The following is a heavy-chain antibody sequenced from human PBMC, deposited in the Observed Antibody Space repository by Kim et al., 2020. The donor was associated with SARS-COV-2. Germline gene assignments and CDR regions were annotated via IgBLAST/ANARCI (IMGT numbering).Heavy chain of an antibody. CDR1: GFTFDDYG. CDR2: INWNGGST. Sequence: GGSLRLSCAASGFTFDDYGMSWVRQAPGKGLEWVSGINWNGGSTGYADSVKGRFTISRDNAKNSLYLQMNSLRAEDTALYYCARDLRKTLLRYYYYMDVWGKGTTVTVSS. CDR3: ARDLRKTLLRYYYYMDV. J-gene: IGHJ6*03. V-gene: IGHV3-20*04.